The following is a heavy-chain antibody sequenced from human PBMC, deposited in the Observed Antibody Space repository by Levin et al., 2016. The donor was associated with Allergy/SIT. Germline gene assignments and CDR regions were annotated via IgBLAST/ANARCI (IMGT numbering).Heavy chain of an antibody. CDR3: ARQEGGTDYYGSITNGWFDP. V-gene: IGHV5-51*01. CDR1: GYSFTSYW. D-gene: IGHD3-10*01. J-gene: IGHJ5*02. Sequence: GESLKISCKGSGYSFTSYWIGWVRQMPGKGLEWMGIIYPGDSDTRYSPSFQGQVTISADKSISTAYLQWSSLKASDTAMYYCARQEGGTDYYGSITNGWFDPWGQGTLVTVSS. CDR2: IYPGDSDT.